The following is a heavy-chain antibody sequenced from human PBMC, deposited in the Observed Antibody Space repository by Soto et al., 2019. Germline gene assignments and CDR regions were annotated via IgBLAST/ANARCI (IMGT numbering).Heavy chain of an antibody. CDR1: HGAFGPDY. Sequence: WLTRSVTWFIRHGAFGPDYCAWIRQPPGNGLEWVGYIYYAGSSSYNPSLKSRVTLSLETSKSQFSLRLTSVTASDTAVYYCARLGAYYQSLEPWGQGTLVTVS. CDR3: ARLGAYYQSLEP. J-gene: IGHJ5*02. V-gene: IGHV4-59*08. CDR2: IYYAGSS. D-gene: IGHD2-21*01.